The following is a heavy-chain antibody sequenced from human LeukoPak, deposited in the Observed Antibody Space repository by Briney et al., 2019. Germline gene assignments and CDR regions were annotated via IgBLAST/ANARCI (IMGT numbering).Heavy chain of an antibody. D-gene: IGHD6-19*01. CDR3: ARVGRAVVRRFWERHSKNNWFDP. CDR1: GSSISSYY. Sequence: PSETLSLTCTVSGSSISSYYWSWIRQPPGKGLEWIGYIYYSGSTNYNPSLKSRVTISVDTSKNQFSLKLSSVTAADTAVYYCARVGRAVVRRFWERHSKNNWFDPWGQGTLVTVSS. V-gene: IGHV4-59*12. J-gene: IGHJ5*02. CDR2: IYYSGST.